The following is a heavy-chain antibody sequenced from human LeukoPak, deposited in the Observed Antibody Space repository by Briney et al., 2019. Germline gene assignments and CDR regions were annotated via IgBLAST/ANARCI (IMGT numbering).Heavy chain of an antibody. CDR2: LSYDGSNE. D-gene: IGHD3-10*01. V-gene: IGHV3-30*03. Sequence: GGSLRLSCAASGFPFSSYGMHWVRQAPGKGLECVAVLSYDGSNEYYADSVKGRFTISRDNSKNTLYLQMNSLRVEDTAVYYCAGSWFYRDYFEYWGQGTLVTVSS. J-gene: IGHJ4*02. CDR1: GFPFSSYG. CDR3: AGSWFYRDYFEY.